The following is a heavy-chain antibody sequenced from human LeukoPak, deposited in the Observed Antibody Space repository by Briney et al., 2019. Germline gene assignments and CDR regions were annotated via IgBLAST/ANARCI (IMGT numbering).Heavy chain of an antibody. V-gene: IGHV4-34*01. CDR2: INHSGST. Sequence: SETLSLTCAVYGGSFSGYYWSWIRQPPGKGLEWIGEINHSGSTNYNPSLKSRVTISVDTSKNQFSLELSSVTAADTAVYYCARGPGPLNYYDSSGWSYFDYWGQGTLVTVSS. CDR1: GGSFSGYY. D-gene: IGHD3-22*01. J-gene: IGHJ4*02. CDR3: ARGPGPLNYYDSSGWSYFDY.